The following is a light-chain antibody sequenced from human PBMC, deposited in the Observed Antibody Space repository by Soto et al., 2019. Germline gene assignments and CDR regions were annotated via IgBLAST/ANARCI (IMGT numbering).Light chain of an antibody. CDR1: QSVTSNY. Sequence: EIVLTQSPGTLSLSPGERATLSCRASQSVTSNYLAWYQQKPGQAPRLLIFGASSRATVIPDRFSGSGSGTDFTLTISRLEPEDFAVYYCQRYGSSPFTFGQGTRLEI. CDR3: QRYGSSPFT. V-gene: IGKV3-20*01. CDR2: GAS. J-gene: IGKJ5*01.